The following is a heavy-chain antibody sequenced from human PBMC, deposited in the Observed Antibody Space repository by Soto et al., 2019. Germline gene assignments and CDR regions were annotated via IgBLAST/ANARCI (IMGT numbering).Heavy chain of an antibody. CDR2: IIPIFGTA. Sequence: SVKVSCKASGGTFSSYAISWVRQAPGQGLEWMGGIIPIFGTANYAQKFQGRVTITADKSTSTAYMELSSLRSEDTAVYYCARDPYSSSCYLTRALVNYYYGMDVWGQGTTVTVSS. J-gene: IGHJ6*02. CDR3: ARDPYSSSCYLTRALVNYYYGMDV. CDR1: GGTFSSYA. D-gene: IGHD6-13*01. V-gene: IGHV1-69*06.